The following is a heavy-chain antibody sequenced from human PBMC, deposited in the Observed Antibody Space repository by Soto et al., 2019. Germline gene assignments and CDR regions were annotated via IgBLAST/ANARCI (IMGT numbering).Heavy chain of an antibody. V-gene: IGHV4-59*01. Sequence: SETLSLTCTVSGGSISSYYWSWIRQPPGKGLEWIGYIYYSGSTNYNPSLKSRVTISVDTSKNQFSLKLSSVTAADTAVYYCARWGGAAAGPSWGQGTLVTVSS. CDR1: GGSISSYY. J-gene: IGHJ5*02. CDR2: IYYSGST. D-gene: IGHD6-13*01. CDR3: ARWGGAAAGPS.